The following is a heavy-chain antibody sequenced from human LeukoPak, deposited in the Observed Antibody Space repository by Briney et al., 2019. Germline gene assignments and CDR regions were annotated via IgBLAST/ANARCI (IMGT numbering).Heavy chain of an antibody. D-gene: IGHD4-11*01. CDR2: LSSSGSTI. J-gene: IGHJ6*02. Sequence: GGSLSLSCAASGFTFCDYYMSWIRPAPGMGLEWVFYLSSSGSTIYYADPVKGRFTISRDNAKNSLYLQMNSLRAEDTAVYYCARDRVTKSQYYYYGMDVWGQGTTVTVSS. CDR3: ARDRVTKSQYYYYGMDV. CDR1: GFTFCDYY. V-gene: IGHV3-11*01.